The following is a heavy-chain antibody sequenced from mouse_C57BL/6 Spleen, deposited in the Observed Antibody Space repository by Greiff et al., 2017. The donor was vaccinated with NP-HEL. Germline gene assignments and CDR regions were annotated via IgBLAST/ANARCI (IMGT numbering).Heavy chain of an antibody. V-gene: IGHV8-12*01. CDR1: GFSLSTSGMG. Sequence: QVTLKESGPGILQSSQTLSLTCSFSGFSLSTSGMGVSWIRQPSGKGLEWLAHIYWDDDKRYNPSLKSRLTISKDTSRNQVFLKITSVDTADTATYYCARSFITTVVATRYFDYWGQGTTLTVSS. CDR3: ARSFITTVVATRYFDY. J-gene: IGHJ2*01. CDR2: IYWDDDK. D-gene: IGHD1-1*01.